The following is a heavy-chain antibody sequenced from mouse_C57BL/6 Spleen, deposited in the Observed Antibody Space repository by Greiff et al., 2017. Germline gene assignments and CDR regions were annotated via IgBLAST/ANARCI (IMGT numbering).Heavy chain of an antibody. CDR2: SRNKANDYTT. V-gene: IGHV7-1*01. Sequence: EVKLQESGGGLVQSGRSLRLSCATSGFTFSDFYMEWVRQAPGKGLEWIAASRNKANDYTTEYSASVKGRFIVSRDTSQSILYLQMNALRAEDTAIYYCARDASFMDYWGQGTSVTVSS. CDR1: GFTFSDFY. CDR3: ARDASFMDY. D-gene: IGHD3-1*01. J-gene: IGHJ4*01.